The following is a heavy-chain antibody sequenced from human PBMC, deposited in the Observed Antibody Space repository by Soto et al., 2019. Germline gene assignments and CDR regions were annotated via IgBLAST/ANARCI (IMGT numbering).Heavy chain of an antibody. Sequence: QVQLVQSGAEVKKPGSSVKVSCKAYGGTFSSYAISWVRQAPGQGLEWMGGIIPISDTTNYAQKFQGRVTITADESTSTAYMELSRLRSEDTAVYYCARSQGSSTSLEIYYYYYYGMDVWGQGTTVTVSS. J-gene: IGHJ6*02. D-gene: IGHD2-2*01. CDR1: GGTFSSYA. CDR3: ARSQGSSTSLEIYYYYYYGMDV. V-gene: IGHV1-69*01. CDR2: IIPISDTT.